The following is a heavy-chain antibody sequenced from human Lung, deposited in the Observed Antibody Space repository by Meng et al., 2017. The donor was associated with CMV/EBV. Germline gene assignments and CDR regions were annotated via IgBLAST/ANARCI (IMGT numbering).Heavy chain of an antibody. J-gene: IGHJ6*02. V-gene: IGHV3-11*04. CDR1: GFTFSDYY. Sequence: SXKISXAASGFTFSDYYMSWIRQAPGKGLEWVSYISSSGSTIYYADSVKGRFTISRDNAKNSLYLQMNSLRAEDTAVYYCARDAVGHYYGMDVWGQETTVTVSS. D-gene: IGHD3-16*01. CDR2: ISSSGSTI. CDR3: ARDAVGHYYGMDV.